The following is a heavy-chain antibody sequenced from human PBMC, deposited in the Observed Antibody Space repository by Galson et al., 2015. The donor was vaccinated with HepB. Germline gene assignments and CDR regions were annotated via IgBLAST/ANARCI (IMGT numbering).Heavy chain of an antibody. Sequence: SLRLSCAASGFTFSNAWMNWVRQAPGKGLEWVGRIKSKTDGGTTDYAAPAKGRFTISRDDSKNTLYLQMNSLKTEDTAVYYCTALQWLVSPRVDYWGQGTLVTVSS. D-gene: IGHD6-19*01. CDR3: TALQWLVSPRVDY. CDR1: GFTFSNAW. CDR2: IKSKTDGGTT. J-gene: IGHJ4*02. V-gene: IGHV3-15*07.